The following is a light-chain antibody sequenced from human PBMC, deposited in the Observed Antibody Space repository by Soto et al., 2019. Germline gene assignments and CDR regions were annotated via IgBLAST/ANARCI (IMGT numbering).Light chain of an antibody. J-gene: IGKJ4*01. Sequence: DIQMTQSPSSVFVSVGDRVAITCRASQGISTWLAWYQQKPGKAPKLLMYDASTLESGVPSRFIGSGSGTDFALTISGLQPEYFATYYCQQAKSFPLTFGGGTKVEIK. CDR1: QGISTW. V-gene: IGKV1D-12*01. CDR2: DAS. CDR3: QQAKSFPLT.